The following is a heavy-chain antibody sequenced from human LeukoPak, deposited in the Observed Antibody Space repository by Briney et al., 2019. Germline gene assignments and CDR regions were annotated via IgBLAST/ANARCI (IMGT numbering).Heavy chain of an antibody. D-gene: IGHD2-15*01. CDR1: GYTFTGYY. V-gene: IGHV1-46*01. J-gene: IGHJ6*02. CDR2: INPSGGST. CDR3: ARVVPYYCSGGSCSFYGMDV. Sequence: GASVKVSCKASGYTFTGYYMHWVRQAPGQGLEWMGIINPSGGSTSYAQRFQGRVTMTRDTSTSTVYMELSSLRSEDTAVYYCARVVPYYCSGGSCSFYGMDVWGQGTTVTVSS.